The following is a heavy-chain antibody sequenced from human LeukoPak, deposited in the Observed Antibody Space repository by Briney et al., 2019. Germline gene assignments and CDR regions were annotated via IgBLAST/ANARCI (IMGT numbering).Heavy chain of an antibody. CDR1: GFTFSSYA. CDR2: ISGSGGST. V-gene: IGHV3-23*01. J-gene: IGHJ1*01. D-gene: IGHD6-19*01. Sequence: PGGSLRLSCAASGFTFSSYAMSWVRQAPGKGLEWVSAISGSGGSTYYADSVKGRFTISRDNSKNTLYLQMNSLRAEDTAVYYCARDVSYSSGWYDGDFQHWGQGTPVTVSS. CDR3: ARDVSYSSGWYDGDFQH.